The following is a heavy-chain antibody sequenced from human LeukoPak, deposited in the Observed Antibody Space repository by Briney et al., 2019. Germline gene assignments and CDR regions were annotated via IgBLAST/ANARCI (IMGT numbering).Heavy chain of an antibody. CDR2: INHSEIP. CDR3: ARGLSPCSGWWYY. J-gene: IGHJ4*02. D-gene: IGHD6-19*01. V-gene: IGHV4-34*01. Sequence: PSETLSLTCVVYGGSFSGYYWSWVRQPPGMGLEGIGEINHSEIPKYSPSLKSRVTISVDTSRNQFSLKLSSVTAADTAVYYCARGLSPCSGWWYYWGQGTLVTVSS. CDR1: GGSFSGYY.